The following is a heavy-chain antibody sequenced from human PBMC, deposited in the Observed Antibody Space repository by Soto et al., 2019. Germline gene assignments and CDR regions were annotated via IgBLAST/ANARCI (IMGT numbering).Heavy chain of an antibody. CDR1: GGSFRGYY. J-gene: IGHJ5*02. Sequence: SETLSLTCAVYGGSFRGYYWSWIRQPPGKGLEWIGEINHSGSTNYNPSLKSRVTISVDTSKNQFSLKLSSVTAADTAVYYCARRAMIVVVITTDWFDPWGQGTLVTVSS. CDR2: INHSGST. D-gene: IGHD3-22*01. CDR3: ARRAMIVVVITTDWFDP. V-gene: IGHV4-34*01.